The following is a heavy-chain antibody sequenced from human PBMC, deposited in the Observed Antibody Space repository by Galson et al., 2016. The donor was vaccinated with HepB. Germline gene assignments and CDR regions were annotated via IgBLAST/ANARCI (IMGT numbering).Heavy chain of an antibody. D-gene: IGHD3-10*01. J-gene: IGHJ4*02. V-gene: IGHV3-23*01. Sequence: SLRLSCAASGFTFSNYAMSWVRQAPGKGLEWVSGISYSGGSTYFADSVMGRFTISSDNSKNTLYLQMNSLRVDDTAVYYCARGYASGNFYQWGQGTLVTVSS. CDR2: ISYSGGST. CDR3: ARGYASGNFYQ. CDR1: GFTFSNYA.